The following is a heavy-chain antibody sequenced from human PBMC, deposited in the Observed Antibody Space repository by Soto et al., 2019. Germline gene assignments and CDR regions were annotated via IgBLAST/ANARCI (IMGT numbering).Heavy chain of an antibody. Sequence: PGGSLRLSCAASGFTFSSYSMNWVRQAPGKGLEWVSSISSSSSYIYYADSVKGRFTISRDNAKNSLYLQMNSLRAEDTAVYYCARDEVIAVAGSFDYWGQGTLVTVSS. CDR2: ISSSSSYI. CDR3: ARDEVIAVAGSFDY. V-gene: IGHV3-21*01. J-gene: IGHJ4*02. D-gene: IGHD6-19*01. CDR1: GFTFSSYS.